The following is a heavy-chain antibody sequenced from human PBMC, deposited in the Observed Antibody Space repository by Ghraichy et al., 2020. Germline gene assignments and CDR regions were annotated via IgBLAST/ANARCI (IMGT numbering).Heavy chain of an antibody. CDR1: GGSISSSSYY. J-gene: IGHJ4*02. CDR2: IYYSGST. CDR3: ARLPTTVTTSYLY. Sequence: SETLSLTCTVSGGSISSSSYYWGWIRQPPGKGLEWIGSIYYSGSTYYNPSLKSRVTISVDTSKNQFSLKLSSVTAADTAVYYCARLPTTVTTSYLYWGQGTLVTVSS. D-gene: IGHD4-17*01. V-gene: IGHV4-39*01.